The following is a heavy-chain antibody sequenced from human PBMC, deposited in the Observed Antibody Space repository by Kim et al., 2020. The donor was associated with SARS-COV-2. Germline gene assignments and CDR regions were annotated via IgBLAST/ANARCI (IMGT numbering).Heavy chain of an antibody. CDR1: GGSISSSSYY. J-gene: IGHJ6*02. CDR3: ARLLGSGSYQYYYYYYGMDV. Sequence: SETLSLTCTVSGGSISSSSYYWGCIRQPPGKGLEWIRSIYYSGSTYYNPSLKRRVTISVDTSKNQFSLKLSSVTAADTAVYYCARLLGSGSYQYYYYYYGMDVGGQGTTVTVS. D-gene: IGHD3-10*01. CDR2: IYYSGST. V-gene: IGHV4-39*01.